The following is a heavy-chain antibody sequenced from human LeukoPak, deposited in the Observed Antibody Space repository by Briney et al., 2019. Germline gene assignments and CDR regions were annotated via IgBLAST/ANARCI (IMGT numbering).Heavy chain of an antibody. Sequence: GASVKVSCKASGYTFTGYHMHWVRQAPGQGLEWMRRINPNSGGTNYAQKFQGRATMTRDTSISTAYMELSRLRSDDTAVYYCARQRSGWSYDAFDIWGQGTMVTVSS. D-gene: IGHD6-19*01. CDR1: GYTFTGYH. CDR3: ARQRSGWSYDAFDI. V-gene: IGHV1-2*06. J-gene: IGHJ3*02. CDR2: INPNSGGT.